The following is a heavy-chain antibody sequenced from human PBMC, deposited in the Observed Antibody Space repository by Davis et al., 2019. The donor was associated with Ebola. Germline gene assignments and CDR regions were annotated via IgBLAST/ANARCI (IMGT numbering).Heavy chain of an antibody. J-gene: IGHJ4*02. CDR3: ARGGTGIVAS. D-gene: IGHD1-26*01. CDR2: ISSSSSYI. V-gene: IGHV3-21*01. Sequence: GESLKISCAVSGFNVSSNFMNWVRQAPGKGLEWVSSISSSSSYIYYADSVKGRFTISRDNAKNSLYLQMNSLRAEDTAVYYCARGGTGIVASWGQGTLVTVSS. CDR1: GFNVSSNF.